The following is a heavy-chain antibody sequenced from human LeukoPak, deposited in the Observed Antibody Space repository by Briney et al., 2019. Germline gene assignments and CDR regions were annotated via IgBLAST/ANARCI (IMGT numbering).Heavy chain of an antibody. CDR2: IIPILGIA. CDR3: ARDLTPLRLTDY. J-gene: IGHJ4*02. CDR1: GYTFTSYA. V-gene: IGHV1-69*04. Sequence: SVKVSCKASGYTFTSYAISWVRQAPGQGLEWMGRIIPILGIANYAQKFQGRVTITADKSTSTAYMELSSLRSEDTAVYYCARDLTPLRLTDYWGQGTLVTVSS. D-gene: IGHD2-15*01.